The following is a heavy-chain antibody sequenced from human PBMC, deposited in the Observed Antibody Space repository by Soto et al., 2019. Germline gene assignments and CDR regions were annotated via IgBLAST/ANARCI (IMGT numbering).Heavy chain of an antibody. J-gene: IGHJ4*02. CDR1: GFTFSSYW. CDR2: TNGDGRST. CDR3: ASSLLTPFDY. Sequence: PGGSLRLSCAASGFTFSSYWMHWVRQAPGKGLVWVSRTNGDGRSTDYADPVKGRFTISRDNAKNTLYLQMNSLRAEDTAVYYCASSLLTPFDYWGQGTLVTVSS. D-gene: IGHD7-27*01. V-gene: IGHV3-74*01.